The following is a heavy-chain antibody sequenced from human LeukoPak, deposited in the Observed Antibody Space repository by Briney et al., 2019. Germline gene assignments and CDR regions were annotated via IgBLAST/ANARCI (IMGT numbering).Heavy chain of an antibody. Sequence: SETLSLTCTVSGGSISNGDHYWSWIRQPPGKGLEWIGYIYYSGSTYYNPSLKSRVTISVDTSKNQFSLKLSSVTAADTAVYYCASDSGYDFWSGYPAYWGQGTLVTVSS. J-gene: IGHJ4*02. V-gene: IGHV4-30-4*01. CDR2: IYYSGST. CDR1: GGSISNGDHY. CDR3: ASDSGYDFWSGYPAY. D-gene: IGHD3-3*01.